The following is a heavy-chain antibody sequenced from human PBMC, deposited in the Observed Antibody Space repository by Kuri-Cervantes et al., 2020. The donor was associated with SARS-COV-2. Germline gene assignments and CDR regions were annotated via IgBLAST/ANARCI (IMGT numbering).Heavy chain of an antibody. CDR1: GGPISSYY. D-gene: IGHD3-10*01. CDR3: ARGPYGSGSYYNGPSAFDI. V-gene: IGHV4-59*08. CDR2: IYYTGST. J-gene: IGHJ3*02. Sequence: SETLSLTCTGSGGPISSYYWSWIRQPPGKGLEGIGYIYYTGSTNYNHSLKSRVTISVDTSKNQFSLKLSSVIAADTAVYYCARGPYGSGSYYNGPSAFDIWGQGTMVTVSS.